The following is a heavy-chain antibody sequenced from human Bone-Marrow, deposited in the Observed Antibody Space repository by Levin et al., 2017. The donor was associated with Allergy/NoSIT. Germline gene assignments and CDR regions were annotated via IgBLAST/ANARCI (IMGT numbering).Heavy chain of an antibody. V-gene: IGHV3-23*01. CDR3: AGPGGVVQGVISVDY. D-gene: IGHD3-10*01. J-gene: IGHJ4*02. CDR2: ISGSGGST. CDR1: GFTFSSYA. Sequence: GESLKISCAASGFTFSSYAMSWVRQAPGKGLEWVSAISGSGGSTYYADSVKGRFTISRDNSKNTLYLQMNSLRAEDTAVYYCAGPGGVVQGVISVDYWGQGTLVTVSS.